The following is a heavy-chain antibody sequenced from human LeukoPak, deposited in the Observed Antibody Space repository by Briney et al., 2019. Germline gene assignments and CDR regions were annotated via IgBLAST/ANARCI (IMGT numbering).Heavy chain of an antibody. CDR3: ARGPLIAAAGTW. CDR2: ISYDGSNK. CDR1: GFTFSSYA. D-gene: IGHD6-13*01. V-gene: IGHV3-30-3*01. Sequence: GGSLRLSCAASGFTFSSYAMHWVRQAPGKGLEWVAVISYDGSNKYYADSVKGRFTISRDNAKNSLFLQMNSLRAEDTAVYYCARGPLIAAAGTWWGQGTLVTVSS. J-gene: IGHJ4*02.